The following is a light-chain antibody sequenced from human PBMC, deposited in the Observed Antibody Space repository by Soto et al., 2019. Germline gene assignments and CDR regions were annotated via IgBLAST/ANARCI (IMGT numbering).Light chain of an antibody. CDR2: GAS. Sequence: EIVMTQSPATLSVSPGERATLSCRASQSVSANLAWYQQKPGQGPRLLIYGASTRATGIPARFSGSGSGTEFTLTISSLQSEDFALYYCQQYNNWLTFGQGTKVDIK. V-gene: IGKV3-15*01. J-gene: IGKJ1*01. CDR1: QSVSAN. CDR3: QQYNNWLT.